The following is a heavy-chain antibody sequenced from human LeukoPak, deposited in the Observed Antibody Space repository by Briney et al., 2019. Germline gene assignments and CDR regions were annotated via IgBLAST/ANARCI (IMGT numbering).Heavy chain of an antibody. CDR3: ARGYYDSSGYYSGFDY. J-gene: IGHJ4*02. V-gene: IGHV4-34*01. Sequence: SETLSLTCAVYGGSFSGYYWSWIRQPPGKGLEWIGEINHSGSTNYNPSLKSRVTISVDTSKNQFSLKLSSVTAADTAVYYCARGYYDSSGYYSGFDYWGQGTLVTVSS. D-gene: IGHD3-22*01. CDR1: GGSFSGYY. CDR2: INHSGST.